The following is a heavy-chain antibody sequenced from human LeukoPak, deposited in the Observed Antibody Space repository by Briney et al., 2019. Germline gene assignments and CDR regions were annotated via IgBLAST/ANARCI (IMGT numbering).Heavy chain of an antibody. D-gene: IGHD2-2*01. V-gene: IGHV3-74*01. CDR3: ARASTYHYDWFDP. Sequence: PGGSLRLSCAASGFTFSSYWMHWVRQAPGKGLVWVSRVNTDGRTTSHADSVKGRFTISRENAKNTLYLQMNILRAEDTAVYYCARASTYHYDWFDPWGQGTLVTVSS. J-gene: IGHJ5*02. CDR1: GFTFSSYW. CDR2: VNTDGRTT.